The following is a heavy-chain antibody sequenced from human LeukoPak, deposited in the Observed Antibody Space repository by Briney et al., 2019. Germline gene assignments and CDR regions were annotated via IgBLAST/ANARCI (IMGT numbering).Heavy chain of an antibody. Sequence: GGSLRLSCAASGFTFSSYAMSWVRQAPGKGLEWVSAISGSGGSTYYADSVKGRFTISRDNSKNTLYLQMNSLRAEDTAVYYCAKEWLEDSSGWYPSFDYWGQGTLVTVSS. CDR2: ISGSGGST. V-gene: IGHV3-23*01. CDR1: GFTFSSYA. D-gene: IGHD6-19*01. J-gene: IGHJ4*02. CDR3: AKEWLEDSSGWYPSFDY.